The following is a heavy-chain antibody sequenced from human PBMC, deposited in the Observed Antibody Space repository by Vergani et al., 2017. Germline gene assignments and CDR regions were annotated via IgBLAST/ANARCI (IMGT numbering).Heavy chain of an antibody. Sequence: QVQLVQSGAEVKKPGASVKVSCKASGYTFTSYGISWVRQAPGQGLEWMGWISAYNGNTNYAQKPQGRVTMTTDTSTSTAYMELRSLRSDDTAVYYCARAPYDYVWGSYRPSSSFDYWGQGTLVTVSS. CDR2: ISAYNGNT. CDR1: GYTFTSYG. D-gene: IGHD3-16*02. J-gene: IGHJ4*02. CDR3: ARAPYDYVWGSYRPSSSFDY. V-gene: IGHV1-18*01.